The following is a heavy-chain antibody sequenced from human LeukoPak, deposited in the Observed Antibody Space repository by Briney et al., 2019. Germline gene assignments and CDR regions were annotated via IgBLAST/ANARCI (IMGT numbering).Heavy chain of an antibody. V-gene: IGHV4-39*07. CDR2: THQRGTT. J-gene: IGHJ4*02. CDR1: AGSVSSSSYY. D-gene: IGHD3-10*01. CDR3: AREVGYSSGSYH. Sequence: SETLSPTSTVSAGSVSSSSYYWGWIRHPPGEGLEWIGNTHQRGTTYYTPSLKSRVTISVDTSKNQFYLKVTSVTAADTAVYYCAREVGYSSGSYHWGQGTLVTVSA.